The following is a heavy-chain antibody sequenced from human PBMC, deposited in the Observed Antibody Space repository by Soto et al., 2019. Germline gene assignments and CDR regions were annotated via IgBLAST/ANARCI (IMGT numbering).Heavy chain of an antibody. D-gene: IGHD3-10*01. V-gene: IGHV4-30-2*01. J-gene: IGHJ4*02. CDR1: GGSISSGGYS. Sequence: SETLSLTCAVSGGSISSGGYSWSWIRQPPGKGPEWIGYIYHSGSSYYNPSLKSRVTISVDRSKNQFSLKLSSVTAADTAVYYCASVNYYGPYFDYWGQGTLVTVSS. CDR2: IYHSGSS. CDR3: ASVNYYGPYFDY.